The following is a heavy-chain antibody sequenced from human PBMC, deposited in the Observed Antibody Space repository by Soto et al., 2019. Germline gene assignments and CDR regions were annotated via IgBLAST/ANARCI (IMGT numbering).Heavy chain of an antibody. V-gene: IGHV3-30*18. D-gene: IGHD3-22*01. J-gene: IGHJ6*01. CDR3: AKVYDSSGYPLGMDV. CDR2: ISYDGSNK. CDR1: GFTFSSYG. Sequence: QVQLVESGGGVVQPGRSLRLSCAASGFTFSSYGMHWVRQAPGKGLEWVAVISYDGSNKYYADSVKGRFTISRDNSKNTLYLQMNSLRAEDTAVYYCAKVYDSSGYPLGMDVW.